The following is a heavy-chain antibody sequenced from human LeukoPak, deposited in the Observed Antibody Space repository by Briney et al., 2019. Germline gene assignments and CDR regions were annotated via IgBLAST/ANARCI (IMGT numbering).Heavy chain of an antibody. D-gene: IGHD5-12*01. CDR3: ARSDLATITAGPFEY. CDR1: GYTFTNYG. CDR2: ISGHQGNT. Sequence: ASVKASCKASGYTFTNYGITWVRQAPGQGLEWMGWISGHQGNTKYAQNFQGRVTMTIDTSTSIAYMDLRSLRSDDTAIYFCARSDLATITAGPFEYWGQGTLVAVSS. J-gene: IGHJ4*02. V-gene: IGHV1-18*01.